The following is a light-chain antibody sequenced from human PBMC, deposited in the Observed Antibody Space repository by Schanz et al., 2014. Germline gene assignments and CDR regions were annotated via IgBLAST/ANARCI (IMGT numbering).Light chain of an antibody. CDR2: DVS. CDR1: SSDVGGYNY. Sequence: QSALTQPPSASGSPGQSVTISCTGTSSDVGGYNYVSWYQQHPGKAPKLMIYDVSNRPSGVPDRFSGSKSGNTASLTVSGLQAEDEADYYCSSYAGNNDFGVFGGGTKVTVL. CDR3: SSYAGNNDFGV. J-gene: IGLJ2*01. V-gene: IGLV2-8*01.